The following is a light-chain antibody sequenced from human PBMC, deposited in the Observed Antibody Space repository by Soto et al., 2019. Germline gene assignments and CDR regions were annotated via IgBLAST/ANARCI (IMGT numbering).Light chain of an antibody. CDR3: SSYTSNNTLVV. V-gene: IGLV2-14*01. CDR2: DVT. Sequence: QSALTQPASVSGSPGQSITISCTGTSSDIGRYNYVSWYQQHPGKAPKLMIYDVTNRPSRVSNRFSGSKSGNTASLPISGLQAEDEADYHCSSYTSNNTLVVFGGGTKLTDL. CDR1: SSDIGRYNY. J-gene: IGLJ2*01.